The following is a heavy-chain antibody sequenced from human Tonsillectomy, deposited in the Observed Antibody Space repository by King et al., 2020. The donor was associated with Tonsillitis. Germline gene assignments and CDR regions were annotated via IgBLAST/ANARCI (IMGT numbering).Heavy chain of an antibody. V-gene: IGHV1-18*01. J-gene: IGHJ4*02. CDR3: ASEGGYCSGGSCYSYDYFDY. D-gene: IGHD2-15*01. CDR1: GYTFTSYG. CDR2: ISAYSGNT. Sequence: QLVQSGAEVKKPGASVKVSCKASGYTFTSYGINWVRQAPGQGLEWMGWISAYSGNTNYAQKLQGRVTMTTDISTSTAYMELGSLSSDDTAVYYCASEGGYCSGGSCYSYDYFDYWGQGTLVTVSS.